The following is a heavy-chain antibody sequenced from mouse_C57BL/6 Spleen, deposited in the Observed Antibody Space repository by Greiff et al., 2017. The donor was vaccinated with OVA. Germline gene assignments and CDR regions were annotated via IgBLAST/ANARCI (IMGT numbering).Heavy chain of an antibody. Sequence: EVQLQQSGPELVKPGASVKMSCKASGYTFTDYNMHWVKQSHGKSLEWIGYINPNNGGTSYNQKFKGKATLTVNKSSSTAYMELRSLTSEESAVYYCAREGDAGEFDYWGQGTTLTVSS. CDR3: AREGDAGEFDY. J-gene: IGHJ2*01. V-gene: IGHV1-22*01. CDR1: GYTFTDYN. CDR2: INPNNGGT.